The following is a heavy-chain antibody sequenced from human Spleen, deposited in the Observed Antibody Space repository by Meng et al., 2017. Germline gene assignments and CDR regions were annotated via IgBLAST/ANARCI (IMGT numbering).Heavy chain of an antibody. CDR3: ARRPTGIDY. Sequence: QVHLQESGPGLVKPSQTLSLTCSVSGGSISSGGYYWNWIRQRPGKGLEWVGHIYSSGSTYYNPSLKSRVTISVDMSKNQVSLKLSSVTAADTAVYYCARRPTGIDYWGQGTLVTVSS. CDR1: GGSISSGGYY. J-gene: IGHJ4*02. CDR2: IYSSGST. D-gene: IGHD2-8*02. V-gene: IGHV4-31*03.